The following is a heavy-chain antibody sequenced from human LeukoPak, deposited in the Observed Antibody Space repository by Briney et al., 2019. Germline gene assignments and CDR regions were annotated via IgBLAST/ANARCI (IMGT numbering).Heavy chain of an antibody. CDR1: GGTFSSYA. D-gene: IGHD3-3*01. V-gene: IGHV1-69*06. Sequence: SVKVSCKASGGTFSSYAISWVRQAPGQGLEWMGRIIPIFGTANYAQKFQGRVTITADKSTSTAYMELSSLRSEDTAVYYCALILGILEWLLLESEYFQHWGQGTLVTVSS. CDR2: IIPIFGTA. CDR3: ALILGILEWLLLESEYFQH. J-gene: IGHJ1*01.